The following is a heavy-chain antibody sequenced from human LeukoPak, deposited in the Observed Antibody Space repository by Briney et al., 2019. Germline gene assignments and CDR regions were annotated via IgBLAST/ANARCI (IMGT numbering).Heavy chain of an antibody. CDR1: GYTLTELS. CDR2: FDPEDGET. D-gene: IGHD3-22*01. V-gene: IGHV1-24*01. J-gene: IGHJ6*03. Sequence: ASVKVSCKVSGYTLTELSMHWVRQAPGKGLEWMGGFDPEDGETIYAQKFQGRVTMTEDTSTDTAYMELSSLRSEDTAVYYCARDYYDSSGYYYASSYYYYYYMDVWGKGTTVTISS. CDR3: ARDYYDSSGYYYASSYYYYYYMDV.